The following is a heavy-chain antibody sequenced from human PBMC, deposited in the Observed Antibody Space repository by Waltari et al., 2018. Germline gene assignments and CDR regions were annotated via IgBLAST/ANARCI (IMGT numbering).Heavy chain of an antibody. V-gene: IGHV3-21*01. J-gene: IGHJ4*02. D-gene: IGHD1-26*01. Sequence: EVQLVESGGGLVKPGGSLKLSCAAAGFSFSSFYINWVRQDPGKGLEWVSSISSSSSNIYYADSVKGRFIISRDNAKNSLYLQMNSLRAEDTAVYYCARDGGQYSGTYFIDYWGQGTLVTVSS. CDR3: ARDGGQYSGTYFIDY. CDR2: ISSSSSNI. CDR1: GFSFSSFY.